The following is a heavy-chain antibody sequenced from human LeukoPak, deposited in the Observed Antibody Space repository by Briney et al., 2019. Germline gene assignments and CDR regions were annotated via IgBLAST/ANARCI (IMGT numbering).Heavy chain of an antibody. J-gene: IGHJ4*02. CDR3: ARDFPSSGYCNGGSCYPFDY. D-gene: IGHD2-15*01. CDR2: VYTSGST. V-gene: IGHV4-4*07. CDR1: GGSISSYY. Sequence: PSETLSLTCTVSGGSISSYYWSWIRQPAGKGLEWIGRVYTSGSTNYNPSLKSRVTMSVDTSKNQFSLKLSSVTAADTAVYYCARDFPSSGYCNGGSCYPFDYWGQGTLVTVSS.